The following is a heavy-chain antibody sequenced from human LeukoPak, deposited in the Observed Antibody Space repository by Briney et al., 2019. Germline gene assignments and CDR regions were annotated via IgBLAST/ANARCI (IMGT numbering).Heavy chain of an antibody. CDR1: GGTFSSYA. Sequence: ASVKVSCKASGGTFSSYAISWVRQAPGQGLEWMGGIIPIFGTANYAQKFQGGVTITADESTSTAYMELSSLRSEDTAVYYCASDPSTGTTGGYWGQGTLVTVSS. D-gene: IGHD1-1*01. CDR2: IIPIFGTA. CDR3: ASDPSTGTTGGY. V-gene: IGHV1-69*13. J-gene: IGHJ4*02.